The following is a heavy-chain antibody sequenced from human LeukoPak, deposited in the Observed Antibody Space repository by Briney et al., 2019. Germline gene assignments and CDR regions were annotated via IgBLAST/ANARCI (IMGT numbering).Heavy chain of an antibody. V-gene: IGHV3-30-3*01. CDR1: GFTFSSYA. CDR2: ISYDGSNK. J-gene: IGHJ4*02. CDR3: TTVAGYYDFWSGYYTHDY. D-gene: IGHD3-3*01. Sequence: GGSLRLSCAASGFTFSSYAMHWVRQAPGKGLEWVAVISYDGSNKYYADSVKGRFTISRDNSKNTLYLQMNSLKTEDTAVYYCTTVAGYYDFWSGYYTHDYWGQGTLVTVSS.